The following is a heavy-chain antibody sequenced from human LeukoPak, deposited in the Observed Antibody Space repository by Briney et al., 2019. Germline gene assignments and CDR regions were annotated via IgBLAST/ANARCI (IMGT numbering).Heavy chain of an antibody. J-gene: IGHJ4*02. CDR3: ARDPSPYYYDSSGYYYDY. D-gene: IGHD3-22*01. Sequence: GGSLRLSCAASGFTFSSYWMSWVRQAPGKGLEWVANIKQDGSEKYYVDSAKGRFTISRDNAKNSLYLQMNSLRAEDTAVYYCARDPSPYYYDSSGYYYDYWGQGTLVTVSS. CDR2: IKQDGSEK. V-gene: IGHV3-7*01. CDR1: GFTFSSYW.